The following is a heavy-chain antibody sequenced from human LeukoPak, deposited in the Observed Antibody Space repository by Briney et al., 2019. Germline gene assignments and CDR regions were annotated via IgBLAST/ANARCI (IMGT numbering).Heavy chain of an antibody. V-gene: IGHV3-7*05. Sequence: GGSLRLSCAASGFTFSNYWMSWVRQAPGRGLEWVANIRQDGSEKYYVDSVKGRFTISRDNAKNSLYLQMDSLRAEDTAVYYCARDYVWGSDRYTDYWGQGTLVTVSS. J-gene: IGHJ4*02. D-gene: IGHD3-16*02. CDR1: GFTFSNYW. CDR2: IRQDGSEK. CDR3: ARDYVWGSDRYTDY.